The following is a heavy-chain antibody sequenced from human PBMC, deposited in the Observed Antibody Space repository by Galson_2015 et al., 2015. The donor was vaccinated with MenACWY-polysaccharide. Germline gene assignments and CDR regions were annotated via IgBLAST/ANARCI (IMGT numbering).Heavy chain of an antibody. CDR2: ISSRSDTI. CDR3: ANPGLSTGRSSDVDY. Sequence: SLRLSCAASGFTLSDYSINWVRQAPGKGLEWLSYISSRSDTIYYADSVKGRFTISRDNAKNSLYLQMSSLRAEDTAVYYCANPGLSTGRSSDVDYWGQGTLVTVSS. D-gene: IGHD6-25*01. V-gene: IGHV3-48*01. CDR1: GFTLSDYS. J-gene: IGHJ4*02.